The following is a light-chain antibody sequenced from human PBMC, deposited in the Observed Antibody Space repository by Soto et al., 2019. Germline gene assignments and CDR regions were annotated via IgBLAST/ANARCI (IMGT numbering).Light chain of an antibody. V-gene: IGKV1-6*01. Sequence: IQMTQSPSSLSASLGDRVTITCRASQGIRNGLGWYQQKPGKAPKRLIYGASNLQSGVPPRFSGSGSGTDFTLAISSLQPEDSATYYCLQDINYPWTFGQGTKV. CDR1: QGIRNG. CDR3: LQDINYPWT. J-gene: IGKJ1*01. CDR2: GAS.